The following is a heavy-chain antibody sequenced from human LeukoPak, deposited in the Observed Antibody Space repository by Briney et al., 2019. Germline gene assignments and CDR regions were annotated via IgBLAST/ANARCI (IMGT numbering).Heavy chain of an antibody. V-gene: IGHV3-48*04. CDR3: VRGENDY. Sequence: GGSLRLSCAASGFTFSSYWMNWIRQAPGKGLEWVSYISNSGSTIYYADSVKGRFTISRDNAKNSLYLQMNSLRAEDTAVFYCVRGENDYWGQGTLVTVSS. J-gene: IGHJ4*02. CDR1: GFTFSSYW. CDR2: ISNSGSTI.